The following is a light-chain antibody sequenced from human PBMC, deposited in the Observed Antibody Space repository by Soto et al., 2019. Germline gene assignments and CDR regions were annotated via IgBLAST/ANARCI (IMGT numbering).Light chain of an antibody. V-gene: IGKV3-11*01. Sequence: EIVLTQSPATLSLSPGERATLSCRASQALDNFLSWYQQKPGQAPRLLIYDTSNRATGIPARISGSGSGTDFTLTISSLEPEDFAIYYCHQRRDWSLTFGGGTEVEIK. J-gene: IGKJ4*01. CDR2: DTS. CDR1: QALDNF. CDR3: HQRRDWSLT.